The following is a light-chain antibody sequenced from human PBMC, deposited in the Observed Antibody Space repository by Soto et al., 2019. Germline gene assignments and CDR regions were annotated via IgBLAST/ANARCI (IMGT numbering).Light chain of an antibody. CDR2: GAS. J-gene: IGKJ1*01. CDR3: QQFHNWPRT. Sequence: QSPATMSVSPGERATLSCRASQSMGSNVAWYQQKPGQAPRLLIYGASTRAAGIPARFSGSGSGTEFTLTITSLQSEDFAVYYCQQFHNWPRTFGQGTKVDIK. CDR1: QSMGSN. V-gene: IGKV3-15*01.